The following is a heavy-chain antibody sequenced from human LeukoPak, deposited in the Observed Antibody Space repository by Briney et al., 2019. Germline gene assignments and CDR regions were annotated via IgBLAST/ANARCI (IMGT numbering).Heavy chain of an antibody. CDR3: ARAGEFIVATTSEDYYYYYMDV. J-gene: IGHJ6*03. V-gene: IGHV4-59*01. D-gene: IGHD5-12*01. Sequence: SETLSLTCTVYGGSLSSYYRSWIRQPPGKGLEWIGYIYYSGSTNYNPSLKSRVTISVDKSTNQSSLKLSSVTAADTAVYYCARAGEFIVATTSEDYYYYYMDVWGKGTTVTVSS. CDR2: IYYSGST. CDR1: GGSLSSYY.